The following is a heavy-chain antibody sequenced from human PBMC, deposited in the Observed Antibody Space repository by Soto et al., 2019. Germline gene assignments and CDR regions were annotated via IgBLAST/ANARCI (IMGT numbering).Heavy chain of an antibody. D-gene: IGHD2-15*01. CDR1: GGSIISGY. CDR3: AGLRGYAGSPIDY. CDR2: ISYSGNT. Sequence: SETLSLTCTVSGGSIISGYWSWIRQPPGKGLEWIGYISYSGNTNYNPSLKSRVTMSVDTPKNQFSLRLSSVTTADTAVYYCAGLRGYAGSPIDYWGQGTLVTSPQ. V-gene: IGHV4-59*01. J-gene: IGHJ4*02.